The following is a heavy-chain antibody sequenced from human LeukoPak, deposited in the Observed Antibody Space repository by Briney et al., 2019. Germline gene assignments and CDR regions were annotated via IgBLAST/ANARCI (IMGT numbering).Heavy chain of an antibody. CDR2: ISAYNGNT. Sequence: ASVKVSCKASGYTFTSYGISWVRQAPGQGLEWMGWISAYNGNTNYAQKLQGRVTMTTDTSTSTAYMELSRLRSDDTAVYYCARVTYYYDSSGYYPLDYWGQGTLVTVSS. CDR3: ARVTYYYDSSGYYPLDY. V-gene: IGHV1-18*01. CDR1: GYTFTSYG. D-gene: IGHD3-22*01. J-gene: IGHJ4*02.